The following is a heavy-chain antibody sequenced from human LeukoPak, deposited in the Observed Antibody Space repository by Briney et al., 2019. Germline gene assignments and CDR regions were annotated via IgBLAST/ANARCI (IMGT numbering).Heavy chain of an antibody. CDR1: GFTFSSYS. Sequence: GGSLRLSCAASGFTFSSYSMNWVRQAPGKGLEWVSSMSSSRSYMYYADSVKGRFTISRDNAKNSLYLQMNSLRAEDTAVYYCARQPYGSGSFPWFDPWGQGTLVTVSS. CDR2: MSSSRSYM. D-gene: IGHD3-10*01. J-gene: IGHJ5*02. V-gene: IGHV3-21*01. CDR3: ARQPYGSGSFPWFDP.